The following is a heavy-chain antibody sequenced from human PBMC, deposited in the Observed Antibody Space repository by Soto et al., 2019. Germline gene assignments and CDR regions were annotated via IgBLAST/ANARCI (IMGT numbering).Heavy chain of an antibody. D-gene: IGHD6-13*01. CDR2: IFWNDDK. J-gene: IGHJ6*02. CDR1: GLSLTNTGVG. V-gene: IGHV2-5*01. CDR3: TNRRGSSWVSGLDV. Sequence: QISLKESGPTLVNPTQTLTLTCTFSGLSLTNTGVGVGWIRQPPGKALEWLTLIFWNDDKLYNPSLRSRLTINKDTSENQVVLTMTNMDPMDTATYYCTNRRGSSWVSGLDVWGQGTTVTVSS.